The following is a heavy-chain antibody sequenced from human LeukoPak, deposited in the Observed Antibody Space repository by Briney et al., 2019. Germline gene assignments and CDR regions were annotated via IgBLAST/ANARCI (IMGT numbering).Heavy chain of an antibody. CDR1: GGSISNSIYY. Sequence: SETLSLTCTVSGGSISNSIYYWGWIRRPAGKGLEWIGSIYYSGSTYYNPSLKSRVTISVDTSKNQFSLKLSSVTAAVTAVYYCARHGPAAHQTHTFDYWGQGTLVTVSS. D-gene: IGHD2-2*01. J-gene: IGHJ4*02. CDR2: IYYSGST. V-gene: IGHV4-39*01. CDR3: ARHGPAAHQTHTFDY.